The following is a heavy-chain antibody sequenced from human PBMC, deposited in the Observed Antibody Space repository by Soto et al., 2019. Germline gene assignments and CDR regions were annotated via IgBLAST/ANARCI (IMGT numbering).Heavy chain of an antibody. CDR2: IIPVFDKA. CDR3: ARLRRDWGDAFDL. J-gene: IGHJ3*01. V-gene: IGHV1-69*01. CDR1: GGPFVSSA. Sequence: QVQLVQSGADVKKPGSSVKVSCKTSGGPFVSSAISWVRQAPAQGLEWMGEIIPVFDKANYAQNFQGRLTITADEPTGTVFMQLSSLRYEDTAVYFCARLRRDWGDAFDLWGLGTFVTVSS. D-gene: IGHD3-16*01.